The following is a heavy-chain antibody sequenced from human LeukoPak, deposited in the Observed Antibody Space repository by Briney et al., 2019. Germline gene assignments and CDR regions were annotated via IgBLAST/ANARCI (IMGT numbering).Heavy chain of an antibody. V-gene: IGHV3-33*03. D-gene: IGHD2-15*01. Sequence: GGSLTLSCATSGFTFSSYGMHWVRQAPGKGLEWVAVIRHDGTEKHYADSVKGRFAISRDSSKATLYLQMSSLRAEDTAIYYCAKGLGVGYCSGGSCYNNWLDPWGQGTLVTVSS. CDR3: AKGLGVGYCSGGSCYNNWLDP. CDR2: IRHDGTEK. J-gene: IGHJ5*02. CDR1: GFTFSSYG.